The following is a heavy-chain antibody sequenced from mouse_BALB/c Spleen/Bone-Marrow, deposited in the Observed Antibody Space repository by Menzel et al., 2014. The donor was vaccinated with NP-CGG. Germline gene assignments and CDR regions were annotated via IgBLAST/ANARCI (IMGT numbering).Heavy chain of an antibody. J-gene: IGHJ1*01. D-gene: IGHD2-3*01. CDR2: IIPYNDGT. Sequence: EVQLQQSGPELVKPGTSVKMSCKASGYTFTSYVMHWVKQKPGQGLEWIGYIIPYNDGTKYNEKFKGKATLTSDKSSSTAYMELSSLTSEDSAVYYCASHDGYYVGWYFDVWGAGTTVTVSS. CDR3: ASHDGYYVGWYFDV. CDR1: GYTFTSYV. V-gene: IGHV1-14*01.